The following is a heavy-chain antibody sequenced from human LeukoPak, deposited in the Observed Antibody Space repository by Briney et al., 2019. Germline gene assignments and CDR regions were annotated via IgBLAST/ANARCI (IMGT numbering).Heavy chain of an antibody. CDR1: GYTFTSYD. J-gene: IGHJ6*02. D-gene: IGHD3-10*01. Sequence: GASVTVSCKASGYTFTSYDINWVRQATGQGLEWMGWMNPNSGNTGYAQKFQGRVTMTRNTSISTAYMELSSLRSEDTAVYYCAKGPGSYYPYYYYYYGMDVWGQGTTVTVSS. CDR3: AKGPGSYYPYYYYYYGMDV. V-gene: IGHV1-8*01. CDR2: MNPNSGNT.